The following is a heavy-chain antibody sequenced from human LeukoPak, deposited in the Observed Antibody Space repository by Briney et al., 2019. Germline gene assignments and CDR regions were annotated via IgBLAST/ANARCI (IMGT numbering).Heavy chain of an antibody. J-gene: IGHJ5*02. D-gene: IGHD3-16*01. CDR3: AKDRGPYVGIANNWLDP. V-gene: IGHV3-23*01. CDR1: GFTFHINA. CDR2: ISGSGSSA. Sequence: ESGGSLRLSCVASGFTFHINAMNWVRQAPGKGLEWVSAISGSGSSAHYADSVKGRFTISRGNSKNTVYLEMHSLRGEDTAVYYCAKDRGPYVGIANNWLDPWGQGTPVIVSS.